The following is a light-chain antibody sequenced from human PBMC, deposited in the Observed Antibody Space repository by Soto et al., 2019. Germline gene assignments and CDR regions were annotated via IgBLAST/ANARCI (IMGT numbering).Light chain of an antibody. Sequence: QSVLTQPASVSGSPGQSITISCTGTSSDVGGYNYVSWYQQHPGKAPKLMIYDVSNRPSGVSNRFSGSKSGNTASLTISGLQAEDEADYYCSSYTSSRTKVFGTGTKVPVL. CDR1: SSDVGGYNY. V-gene: IGLV2-14*01. CDR2: DVS. J-gene: IGLJ1*01. CDR3: SSYTSSRTKV.